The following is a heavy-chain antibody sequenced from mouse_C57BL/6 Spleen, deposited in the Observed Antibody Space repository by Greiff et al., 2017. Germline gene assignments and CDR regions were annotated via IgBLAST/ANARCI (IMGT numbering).Heavy chain of an antibody. Sequence: QVQLQQPGAELVKPGASVKLSCKASGYTFTSYWMQWVKQRPGPGLEWIGEIDPSDSYTNYNQKFKGKATLTVDTSSSTAYMQLSSLTSEDSAVYYCAQAPVDWYFEVWGTGTTVTVSS. CDR1: GYTFTSYW. CDR3: AQAPVDWYFEV. CDR2: IDPSDSYT. V-gene: IGHV1-50*01. D-gene: IGHD1-1*01. J-gene: IGHJ1*03.